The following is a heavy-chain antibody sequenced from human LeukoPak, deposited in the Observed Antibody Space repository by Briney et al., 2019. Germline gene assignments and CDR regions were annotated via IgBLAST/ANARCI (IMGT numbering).Heavy chain of an antibody. Sequence: GGSLRLSCAASGFTFGDCAIHWVRQASGQGLEWICLIDSKTKHYATAYGASVKGRFTISRDESSTAYLQMHSLETADTAVYYCTRDGGSYSHLDNWGHGTLVTVSS. CDR2: IDSKTKHYAT. D-gene: IGHD1-26*01. V-gene: IGHV3-73*01. CDR1: GFTFGDCA. J-gene: IGHJ4*01. CDR3: TRDGGSYSHLDN.